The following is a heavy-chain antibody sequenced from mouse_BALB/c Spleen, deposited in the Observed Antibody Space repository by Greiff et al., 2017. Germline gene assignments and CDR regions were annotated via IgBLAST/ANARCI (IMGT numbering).Heavy chain of an antibody. D-gene: IGHD1-1*01. CDR1: GFTFSDYY. Sequence: EVHLVESGGGLVKPGGSLKLSCAASGFTFSDYYMYWVRQTPEKRLEWVATISDGGSYTYYPDSVKGRFTISRDNAKNNLYLQMSSLRSEDTAMYYCASPFTTVDQAWFAYWGQGTLVTVSA. V-gene: IGHV5-4*02. J-gene: IGHJ3*01. CDR3: ASPFTTVDQAWFAY. CDR2: ISDGGSYT.